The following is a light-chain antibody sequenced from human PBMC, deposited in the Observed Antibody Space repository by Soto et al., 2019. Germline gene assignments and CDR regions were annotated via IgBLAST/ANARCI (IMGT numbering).Light chain of an antibody. CDR2: RNN. Sequence: QSVLTQPPSASGTPGQSVTISCSGSSSNIGSNYVYWSQPLPGAAPKRLIYRNNQRPSGVPDRFSGSKSGTSASLAISVLRSEDEADYYCSAWDDSSWVFGGGTQLTVL. CDR3: SAWDDSSWV. V-gene: IGLV1-47*01. J-gene: IGLJ3*02. CDR1: SSNIGSNY.